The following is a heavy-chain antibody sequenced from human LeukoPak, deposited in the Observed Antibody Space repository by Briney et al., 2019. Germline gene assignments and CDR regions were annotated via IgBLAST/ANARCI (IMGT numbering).Heavy chain of an antibody. CDR3: ARGGSYTTGWYADY. V-gene: IGHV1-69*13. D-gene: IGHD6-19*01. CDR1: GGTFSNYD. Sequence: ASVKVFCKAFGGTFSNYDIAWVGQAPGQGLEWMGGIIPAFGRADYAEKFRDRITITADETTSAAYMEVRSLTSEDTAVYYCARGGSYTTGWYADYWGQGTQVAVSS. CDR2: IIPAFGRA. J-gene: IGHJ4*02.